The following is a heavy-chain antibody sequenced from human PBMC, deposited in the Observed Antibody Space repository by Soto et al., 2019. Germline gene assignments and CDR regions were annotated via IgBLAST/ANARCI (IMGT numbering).Heavy chain of an antibody. Sequence: PSETLSLTCAVSGGSISSGGYSWSWIRQPPGKGLEWIGYIYHSGSTNYNPSLKSRVTISVDTSKNQFSLKLSSVTAADTAVYYCARGALRFYDYVWGTSRGADVWGQGTTVTVSS. CDR2: IYHSGST. D-gene: IGHD3-16*01. CDR1: GGSISSGGYS. V-gene: IGHV4-30-2*01. J-gene: IGHJ6*02. CDR3: ARGALRFYDYVWGTSRGADV.